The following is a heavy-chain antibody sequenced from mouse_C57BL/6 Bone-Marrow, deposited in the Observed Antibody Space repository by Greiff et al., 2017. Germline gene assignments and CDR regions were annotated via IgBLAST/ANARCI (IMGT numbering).Heavy chain of an antibody. CDR2: YPGSGNTY. V-gene: IGHV1-83*01. CDR3: RWGSHCYAMDY. Sequence: VQLKESGPELVKPGASVKMSCKASGYTFTDYYMHWVKQKPGKGLEWIGEIYPGSGNTYYNEKFKGKATLTADTSSSTAYMQLSSLTSEDSAVYFCARWGSHCYAMDYWGQGTSVTVSS. J-gene: IGHJ4*01. CDR1: YTFTDYYM.